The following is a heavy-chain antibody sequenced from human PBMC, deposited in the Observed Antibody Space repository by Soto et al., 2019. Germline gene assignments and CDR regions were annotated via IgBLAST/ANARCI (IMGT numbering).Heavy chain of an antibody. CDR2: LDPSSTYI. CDR1: GFTFSAYT. CDR3: VRGSYGDYDS. V-gene: IGHV3-21*01. D-gene: IGHD4-17*01. J-gene: IGHJ5*01. Sequence: GGSLRLSCAASGFTFSAYTMNWVRQAPGKGLEWVSSLDPSSTYIYYADSVKGRFTLSRDNAKNSLFLRLNSLRADDTARYYCVRGSYGDYDSWGQGTLVTVSS.